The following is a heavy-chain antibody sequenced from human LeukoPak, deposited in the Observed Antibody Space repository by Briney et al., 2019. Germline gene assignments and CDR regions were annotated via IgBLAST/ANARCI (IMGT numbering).Heavy chain of an antibody. CDR3: AADSICSSTSCYGPENYYYYGMDV. J-gene: IGHJ6*02. CDR2: IYYSGST. V-gene: IGHV4-59*01. D-gene: IGHD2-2*01. Sequence: SETLSLTCTVSGGSISSYYWSWIRQPPGKGLEWIGYIYYSGSTNYNPSLKSRVTISVDTSKNQFSLKLSSVTAADTAVYYCAADSICSSTSCYGPENYYYYGMDVWGQGTTVTVSS. CDR1: GGSISSYY.